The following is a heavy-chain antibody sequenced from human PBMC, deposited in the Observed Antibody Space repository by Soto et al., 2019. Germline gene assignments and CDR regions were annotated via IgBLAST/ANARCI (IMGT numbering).Heavy chain of an antibody. Sequence: QVQLQESGPGLVKPSQTLSLTCTVSGDSISSGDYYWSWLRQTPGRGLEWIGFIHNTGRAYYNPSLQSRLAISVDSSKNQFSLSLSSLAAADTVMYYCARAWAGGSYHVDYWGQGTLVTVSS. D-gene: IGHD1-26*01. V-gene: IGHV4-30-4*01. J-gene: IGHJ4*02. CDR3: ARAWAGGSYHVDY. CDR1: GDSISSGDYY. CDR2: IHNTGRA.